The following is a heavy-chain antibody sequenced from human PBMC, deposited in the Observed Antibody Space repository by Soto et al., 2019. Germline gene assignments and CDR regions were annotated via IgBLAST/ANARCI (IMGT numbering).Heavy chain of an antibody. J-gene: IGHJ5*02. CDR1: GGSVNGYY. V-gene: IGHV4-34*01. CDR2: INHTGGT. CDR3: ATRITVFGVLIPPFDP. D-gene: IGHD3-3*01. Sequence: PSETLSLTCAVYGGSVNGYYWSWIRQPPGKGLEWIGEINHTGGTHYNPSLKSRVTMSVDTSKNQFSLRLSSVTAADTAIYYCATRITVFGVLIPPFDPWGQGTQVTVSS.